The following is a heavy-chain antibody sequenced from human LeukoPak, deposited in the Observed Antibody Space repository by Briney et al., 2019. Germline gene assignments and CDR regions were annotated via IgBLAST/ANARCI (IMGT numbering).Heavy chain of an antibody. CDR3: ARRNAYCSSSSCSRASYYYYGMDV. J-gene: IGHJ6*02. D-gene: IGHD2-2*01. Sequence: PGGSLRLSCAVSGFTFSGFWMSWSRQAPGKGLEWVASINSDGSEGYYADVVKGRFTISRDNAKNSLYLQINSLRAEDTAVYYCARRNAYCSSSSCSRASYYYYGMDVWGQGTTVTVSS. CDR1: GFTFSGFW. V-gene: IGHV3-7*03. CDR2: INSDGSEG.